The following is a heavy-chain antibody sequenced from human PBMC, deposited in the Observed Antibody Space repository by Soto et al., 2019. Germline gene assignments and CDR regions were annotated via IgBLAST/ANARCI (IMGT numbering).Heavy chain of an antibody. Sequence: SETLSLTCTVSGVSISSYCWSWIRQPPGKGLEWVGYIYYSGSTNYNPTLKSRVTISVDTSKNQFSLMLSSVTAADTAVYYCARQVIQGSYFDYWGQGTLVTVSS. CDR3: ARQVIQGSYFDY. CDR2: IYYSGST. CDR1: GVSISSYC. V-gene: IGHV4-59*01. J-gene: IGHJ4*02.